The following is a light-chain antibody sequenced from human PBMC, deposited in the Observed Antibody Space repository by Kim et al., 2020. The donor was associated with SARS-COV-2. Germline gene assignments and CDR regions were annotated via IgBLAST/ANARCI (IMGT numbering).Light chain of an antibody. CDR2: WAS. Sequence: DIVMTQSPDSLAVSLGERATINCKSSQSVLYSSNNKNYLAWYQQKSGQPPQVLISWASTRESGVPDRFSGSGSGTDFTLTISSLQAEDVAVYYCQQYYSSPLTFGGGTKLEI. CDR3: QQYYSSPLT. V-gene: IGKV4-1*01. J-gene: IGKJ4*01. CDR1: QSVLYSSNNKNY.